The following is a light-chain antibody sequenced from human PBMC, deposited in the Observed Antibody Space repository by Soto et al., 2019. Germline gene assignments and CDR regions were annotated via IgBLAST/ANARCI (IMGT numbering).Light chain of an antibody. CDR3: MQALQNPYT. J-gene: IGKJ2*01. CDR2: LDS. CDR1: QSLLHSNGYNY. Sequence: DIVMTQSPLSLPVTPGEPASISCRSSQSLLHSNGYNYLDWYLQKPGQSPQLLIYLDSNRASGVPARFSGRGSGTDFTLKISRVEAEEVGVYYCMQALQNPYTFGQGTKLEIK. V-gene: IGKV2-28*01.